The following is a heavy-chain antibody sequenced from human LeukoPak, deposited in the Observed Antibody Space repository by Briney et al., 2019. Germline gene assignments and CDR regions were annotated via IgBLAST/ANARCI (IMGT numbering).Heavy chain of an antibody. D-gene: IGHD7-27*01. CDR1: GGSISSGSYY. CDR3: ARNWDPMPFDS. Sequence: TLSLTCTVSGGSISSGSYYWSWIRQPAGKGLEWIGRIYTSGSTNYNPSLKSRVTISVDTSKNQFSLKLNSVTAADTAVYYCARNWDPMPFDSWGQGTLVTVSS. J-gene: IGHJ4*02. V-gene: IGHV4-61*02. CDR2: IYTSGST.